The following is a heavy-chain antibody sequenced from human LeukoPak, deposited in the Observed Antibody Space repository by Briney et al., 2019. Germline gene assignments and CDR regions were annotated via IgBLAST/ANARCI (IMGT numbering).Heavy chain of an antibody. Sequence: GGSLRLSCAASGFILSSNCMSWVRQAPGKGLEWVSAVSGSGGSTYYADSVKGRFTISRDNSKNTLYLQMNSLRAEDTAVYYCAKIKIAATKGPFDYWGQGTLVTVSS. V-gene: IGHV3-23*01. CDR3: AKIKIAATKGPFDY. D-gene: IGHD2-15*01. CDR1: GFILSSNC. J-gene: IGHJ4*02. CDR2: VSGSGGST.